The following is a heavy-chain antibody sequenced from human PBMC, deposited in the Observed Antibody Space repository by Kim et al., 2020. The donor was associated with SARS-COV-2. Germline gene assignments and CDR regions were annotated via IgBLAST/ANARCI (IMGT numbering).Heavy chain of an antibody. CDR3: ASFEAH. J-gene: IGHJ4*02. D-gene: IGHD3-9*01. Sequence: GGSLRLSCAASGFTFSSYAMHWVRQAPGKGLEWVAVISYDGSNKYYADSVKGRFTISRDNSKNTLYLQMNSLRAEDTAVYYCASFEAHWGQGTLVTVSS. CDR1: GFTFSSYA. V-gene: IGHV3-30-3*01. CDR2: ISYDGSNK.